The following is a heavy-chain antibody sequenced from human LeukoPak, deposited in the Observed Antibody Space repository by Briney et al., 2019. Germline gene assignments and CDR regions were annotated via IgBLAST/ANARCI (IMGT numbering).Heavy chain of an antibody. D-gene: IGHD2-15*01. CDR1: GGSISSYY. CDR2: ISYSGST. CDR3: ARTILPYCSGGSCFVSSWFDP. V-gene: IGHV4-59*01. J-gene: IGHJ5*02. Sequence: SETLSLTCTVSGGSISSYYWRWIRQPPGKGLEWVGYISYSGSTNYNPPLKSRVTIHVDTSKNQSSLKLSSVTAADTAVYYRARTILPYCSGGSCFVSSWFDPWGQGTLVTVSS.